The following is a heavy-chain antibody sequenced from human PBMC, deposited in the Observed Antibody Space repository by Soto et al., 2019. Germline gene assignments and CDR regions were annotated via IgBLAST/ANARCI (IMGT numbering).Heavy chain of an antibody. J-gene: IGHJ6*02. CDR1: GFTFSSYG. CDR3: ARDREYYDFWSGYYKDYYYGMDV. V-gene: IGHV3-33*01. CDR2: IWYDGSNK. D-gene: IGHD3-3*01. Sequence: PGGSLRLCCAASGFTFSSYGMHWVRQAPGKGLEWVAVIWYDGSNKYYADSVKGRFTISRDNSKNTLYLQMNSLRAEDTAVYYCARDREYYDFWSGYYKDYYYGMDVWGQGTTVTVSS.